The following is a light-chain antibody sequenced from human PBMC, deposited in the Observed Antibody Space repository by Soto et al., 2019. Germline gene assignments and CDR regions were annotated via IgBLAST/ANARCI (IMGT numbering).Light chain of an antibody. CDR1: QSISDW. V-gene: IGKV1-5*03. CDR3: QHYNDYPWT. J-gene: IGKJ1*01. Sequence: DTQMTQSPSTLSASVGDRVTITCRASQSISDWLAWYQQKPWKAPKLLIYKASILQRGVPSRFSGSGSGAEFTLTISGLQAEDFATYYCQHYNDYPWTFGQGTKVEIK. CDR2: KAS.